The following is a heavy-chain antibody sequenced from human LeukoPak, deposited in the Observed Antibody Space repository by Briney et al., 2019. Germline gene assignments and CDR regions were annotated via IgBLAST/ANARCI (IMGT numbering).Heavy chain of an antibody. Sequence: GGSLRLSCAASGFTFSSYAMHWVRQAPGKGLEWVAVISYDGSNKYYADSVKGRLTISRDNSKNTLYLQMNSLRAEDTAVYYCASPDSGYDSSVADYWGQGTLVTVSS. CDR3: ASPDSGYDSSVADY. CDR1: GFTFSSYA. D-gene: IGHD5-12*01. CDR2: ISYDGSNK. V-gene: IGHV3-30-3*01. J-gene: IGHJ4*02.